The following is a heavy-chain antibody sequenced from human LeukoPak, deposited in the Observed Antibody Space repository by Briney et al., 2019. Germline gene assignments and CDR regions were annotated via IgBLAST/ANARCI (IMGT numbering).Heavy chain of an antibody. CDR1: GFTFSSYW. D-gene: IGHD1-14*01. J-gene: IGHJ6*03. V-gene: IGHV3-21*01. CDR2: ISSSSSYI. Sequence: GGSLRLSCAASGFTFSSYWMSWVRQAPGKGLEWVSSISSSSSYIYYADSVKGRFTISRDNAKNSLYLQMNSLRAEDTAVYYCARSRSNLYYMDVWGKGTTVTISS. CDR3: ARSRSNLYYMDV.